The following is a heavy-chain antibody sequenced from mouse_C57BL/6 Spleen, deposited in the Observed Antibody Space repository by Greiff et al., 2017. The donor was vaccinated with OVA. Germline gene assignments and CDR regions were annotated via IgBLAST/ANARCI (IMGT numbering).Heavy chain of an antibody. D-gene: IGHD1-1*01. CDR1: GYTFTDYY. J-gene: IGHJ2*01. CDR3: ARDYYGSLDY. CDR2: ITPNNGGT. Sequence: VQLKESGPELVKPGASVKISCKASGYTFTDYYMNWVKQSHGKSLEWIGDITPNNGGTSYNQKFKGKATLTVDKSSRTAYMELRSLTSEDSSVDYCARDYYGSLDYWGQGTTLTVSS. V-gene: IGHV1-26*01.